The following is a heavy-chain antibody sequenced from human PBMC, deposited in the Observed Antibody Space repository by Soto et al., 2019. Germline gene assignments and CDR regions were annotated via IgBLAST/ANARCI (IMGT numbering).Heavy chain of an antibody. J-gene: IGHJ4*02. V-gene: IGHV3-74*01. CDR3: ARGAGVMEVIGGGIDY. D-gene: IGHD1-26*01. Sequence: EVQLVESGGGLVQPGGSLRLSCAASGFTFSSYWMHWVRQAPGKGLVWVSRINSDGSSTSYADSVKGRFTISRDNAKNRLYLQMNSLRAEDTAVYYCARGAGVMEVIGGGIDYWGQGTLVTVSS. CDR2: INSDGSST. CDR1: GFTFSSYW.